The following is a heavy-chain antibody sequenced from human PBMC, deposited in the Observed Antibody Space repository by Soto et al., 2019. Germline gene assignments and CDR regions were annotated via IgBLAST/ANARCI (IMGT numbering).Heavy chain of an antibody. J-gene: IGHJ6*03. Sequence: SETLSLTCTVSGGSISSSSYYWGWIRQPPGKGLEWIGSIYYSGSTYYNPSLQSRVTISVDTSKNQFSLKLSSVTAADTTVYYCARTWLTTMVAATPYCYYYYMDVWGKETTVTVSS. CDR3: ARTWLTTMVAATPYCYYYYMDV. V-gene: IGHV4-39*01. CDR2: IYYSGST. D-gene: IGHD2-15*01. CDR1: GGSISSSSYY.